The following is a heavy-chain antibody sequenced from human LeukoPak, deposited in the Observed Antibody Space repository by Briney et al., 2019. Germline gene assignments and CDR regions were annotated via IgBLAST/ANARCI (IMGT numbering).Heavy chain of an antibody. CDR2: VSSGSSTI. CDR3: ARDSGHVDTAMAHDY. V-gene: IGHV3-11*04. J-gene: IGHJ4*02. Sequence: PGGSLRLSCAASGFTFSDYYMSWIRQAPGKGLEWVSYVSSGSSTIYYADSVKGRFTISRDNAKNSLYLQMNSLRAEDTAVYYCARDSGHVDTAMAHDYWGQGTLVTVSS. D-gene: IGHD5-18*01. CDR1: GFTFSDYY.